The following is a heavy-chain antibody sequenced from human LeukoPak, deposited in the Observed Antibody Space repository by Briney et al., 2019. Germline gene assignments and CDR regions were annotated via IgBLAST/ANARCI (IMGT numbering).Heavy chain of an antibody. Sequence: WGSLRLSCAASGFSYSNFAMSWVRRAPGKGLEWVSSIGGRGGNIYYADSVNGRFTISRDNSKNTLYLQMNSPRAEDTALYSCAKGDGLSYYYSWGQGALVTVSS. CDR1: GFSYSNFA. J-gene: IGHJ4*02. CDR2: IGGRGGNI. V-gene: IGHV3-23*01. CDR3: AKGDGLSYYYS. D-gene: IGHD3/OR15-3a*01.